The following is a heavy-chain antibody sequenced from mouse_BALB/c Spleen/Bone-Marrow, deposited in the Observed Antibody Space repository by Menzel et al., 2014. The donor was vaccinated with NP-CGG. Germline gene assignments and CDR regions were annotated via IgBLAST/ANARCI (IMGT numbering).Heavy chain of an antibody. CDR2: IYPGNSGT. Sequence: SGTVLARPGAAVKMSCKASGYTFSNYWMHWVKQRPGQGLEWIGTIYPGNSGTTYNQKFKGKAKLTAVTSTSTAYMELSSLTNEDSAVYYCTTLARSDFDYWGQGTTLTVSS. CDR1: GYTFSNYW. J-gene: IGHJ2*01. D-gene: IGHD3-1*01. V-gene: IGHV1-5*01. CDR3: TTLARSDFDY.